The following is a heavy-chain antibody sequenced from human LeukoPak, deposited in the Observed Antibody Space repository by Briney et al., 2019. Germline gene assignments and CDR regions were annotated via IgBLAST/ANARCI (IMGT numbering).Heavy chain of an antibody. V-gene: IGHV4-61*01. Sequence: SGTLSLTCTVSGGSVSSGSYYWSWIRQPPGKGLEWIGYIYYSGSTNYNPSLKSRVTISVDTSKNQFSLKLSSVTAADTAMYYCARSGGYWFDPWGQGTLVTISS. CDR1: GGSVSSGSYY. CDR2: IYYSGST. D-gene: IGHD3-10*01. CDR3: ARSGGYWFDP. J-gene: IGHJ5*02.